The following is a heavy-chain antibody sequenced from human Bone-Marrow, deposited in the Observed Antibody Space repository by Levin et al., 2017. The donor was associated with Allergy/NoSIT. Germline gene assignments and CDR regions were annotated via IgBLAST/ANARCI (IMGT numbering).Heavy chain of an antibody. D-gene: IGHD2-2*01. J-gene: IGHJ4*02. CDR1: GYTFTGYY. CDR2: INPNSGGT. CDR3: ARDLNVGTSVYMAY. V-gene: IGHV1-2*02. Sequence: GASVKVSCKASGYTFTGYYIHWVRQAPGQGLEWMGWINPNSGGTNYAQKFQDRVTMTRDTSISAAYMDLSSLRSDDTAVYYCARDLNVGTSVYMAYWGQGTLVTVSP.